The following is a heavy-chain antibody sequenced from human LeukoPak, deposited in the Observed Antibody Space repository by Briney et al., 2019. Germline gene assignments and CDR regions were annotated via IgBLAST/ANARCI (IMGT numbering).Heavy chain of an antibody. CDR1: GYSISSGYY. CDR2: KYHSGGT. D-gene: IGHD3-9*01. CDR3: ASVYNDILTGYPYFDY. V-gene: IGHV4-38-2*01. J-gene: IGHJ4*02. Sequence: KPSETLSLTCAVSGYSISSGYYWGWIRQPPGKGLEWIGSKYHSGGTYYNPSLKSRVTISVDTSKNQFSLKLSSVTAADTAVYYCASVYNDILTGYPYFDYWGQGTLVTVSS.